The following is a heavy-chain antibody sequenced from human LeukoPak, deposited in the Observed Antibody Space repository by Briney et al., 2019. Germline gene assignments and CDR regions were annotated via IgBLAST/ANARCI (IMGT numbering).Heavy chain of an antibody. J-gene: IGHJ4*02. CDR2: INHSGST. CDR3: AKDGPGVLRYFDWLSDFDY. D-gene: IGHD3-9*01. Sequence: SETLSLTCAVYGGSFSGYYWSWIRQPPGKGLEWIGEINHSGSTNYNPSLKSRVTISVDTFKNQFSLKLSSVTAADTAVYYCAKDGPGVLRYFDWLSDFDYWGQGTLVTVSS. CDR1: GGSFSGYY. V-gene: IGHV4-34*01.